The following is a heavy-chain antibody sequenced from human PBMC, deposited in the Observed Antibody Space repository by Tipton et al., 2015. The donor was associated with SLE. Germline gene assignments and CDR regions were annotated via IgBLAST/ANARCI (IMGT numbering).Heavy chain of an antibody. Sequence: TLSLTCTVSGASIRNYYWSWIRQPPGKGLEWIGSIYYSGSTYYNPSLKSRVTISVDTSKNQFSLKLSSVTAADTAVYYCARGELLNLDYWGQGTLVTVSS. V-gene: IGHV4-59*12. D-gene: IGHD1-26*01. J-gene: IGHJ4*02. CDR3: ARGELLNLDY. CDR2: IYYSGST. CDR1: GASIRNYY.